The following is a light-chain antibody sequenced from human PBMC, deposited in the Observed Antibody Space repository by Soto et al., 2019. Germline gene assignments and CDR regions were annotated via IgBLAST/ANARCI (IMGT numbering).Light chain of an antibody. CDR3: QQYVSPPWT. J-gene: IGKJ1*01. V-gene: IGKV3-20*01. CDR1: QSLSKTY. CDR2: GAS. Sequence: EIVLTQSPGTLSSSPGERATLSCRASQSLSKTYLAWYQKKPGQAPRLLIDGASNRATGTPHRFSGSGSGTDFTLTISRLEPEDFAVYYCQQYVSPPWTFGQGTKVEIK.